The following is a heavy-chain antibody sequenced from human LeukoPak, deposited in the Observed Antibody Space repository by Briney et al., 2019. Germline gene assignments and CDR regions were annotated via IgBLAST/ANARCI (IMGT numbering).Heavy chain of an antibody. CDR1: GYTLTELS. D-gene: IGHD3-10*01. V-gene: IGHV1-24*01. CDR3: ATPAYGSGTFHLNYYYGMDV. J-gene: IGHJ6*04. CDR2: FDPEDGET. Sequence: ASVKVSCKVSGYTLTELSMHWVRQAPGKGLEWMGGFDPEDGETIYAQKFQGRVTMTEDTSTDTAYMELSSLRSEDTAVYYCATPAYGSGTFHLNYYYGMDVWGKGTTVTVSS.